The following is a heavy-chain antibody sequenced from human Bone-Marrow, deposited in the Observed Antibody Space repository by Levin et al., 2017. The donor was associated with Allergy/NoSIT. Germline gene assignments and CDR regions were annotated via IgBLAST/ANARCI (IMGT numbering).Heavy chain of an antibody. J-gene: IGHJ3*01. CDR2: INHSGTT. CDR1: GASMTTRDW. Sequence: RTSETLSLTCTVSGASMTTRDWWNWVRQPPETGLEWIGEINHSGTTVYNPSFRSRVTISLDTSKNEFSLNLTSVTDADSAVYFCARRTVMGFPFDGWGRGTTVPVSS. V-gene: IGHV4-4*02. D-gene: IGHD4-17*01. CDR3: ARRTVMGFPFDG.